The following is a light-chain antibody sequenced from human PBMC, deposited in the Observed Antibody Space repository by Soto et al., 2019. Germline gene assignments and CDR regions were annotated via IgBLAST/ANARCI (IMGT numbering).Light chain of an antibody. CDR3: QQYNRYLYT. Sequence: DIQMTQSPSTLSASVGDRVTITCRASQSNSRWLAWYQHKPGKAPKLLIYDASSLERGVPSRFSGSGSGTEFTLTISSLQPDDFATYYCQQYNRYLYTFGQGTKLEIK. J-gene: IGKJ2*01. CDR1: QSNSRW. V-gene: IGKV1-5*01. CDR2: DAS.